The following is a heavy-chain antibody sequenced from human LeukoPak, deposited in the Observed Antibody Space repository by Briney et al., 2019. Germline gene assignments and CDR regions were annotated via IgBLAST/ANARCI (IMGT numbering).Heavy chain of an antibody. V-gene: IGHV3-23*01. CDR3: AKDPFFDY. Sequence: QPGGSLRLSCAASGFTFSSYAMTWVRQAPGKGLEWVSGINGSGGRTYYAVSVKGRLTISRDNHKNTLYLQMSSLRAEDTAIYYCAKDPFFDYWGQGTLVTVSS. CDR1: GFTFSSYA. CDR2: INGSGGRT. J-gene: IGHJ4*02.